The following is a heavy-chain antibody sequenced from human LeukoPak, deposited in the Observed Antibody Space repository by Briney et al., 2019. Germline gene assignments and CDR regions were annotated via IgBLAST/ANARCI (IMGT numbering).Heavy chain of an antibody. Sequence: GGSLRLSCAASGFTLSSYEMNWVRQAPGKGLEWVSYISSSGSTIYYADSVKGRFTISRDNAKNSLFLQMNSLRAEDTAVYYCARGRGGSSLYYFDYWGQGTLVTVSP. CDR3: ARGRGGSSLYYFDY. CDR1: GFTLSSYE. J-gene: IGHJ4*02. D-gene: IGHD2-15*01. CDR2: ISSSGSTI. V-gene: IGHV3-48*03.